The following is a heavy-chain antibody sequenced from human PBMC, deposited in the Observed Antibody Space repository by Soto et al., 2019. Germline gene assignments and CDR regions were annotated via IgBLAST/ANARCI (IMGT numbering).Heavy chain of an antibody. CDR3: AREGRGAYRPLY. D-gene: IGHD3-10*01. V-gene: IGHV1-69*01. CDR2: FIPLFGTA. J-gene: IGHJ4*02. CDR1: GGTFGSLA. Sequence: QVQLVQSGAEVKKPGSSVKVSCKASGGTFGSLAITWVRQAPGQGLEWMGGFIPLFGTANYAQKFQGRVTFTADGSTGTAYMELSSLRSEDTALYYGAREGRGAYRPLYWGQGTLVTVSS.